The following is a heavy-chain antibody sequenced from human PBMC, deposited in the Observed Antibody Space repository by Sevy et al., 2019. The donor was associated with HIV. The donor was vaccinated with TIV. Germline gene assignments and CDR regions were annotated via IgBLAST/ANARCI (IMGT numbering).Heavy chain of an antibody. V-gene: IGHV3-33*01. CDR3: ARDLEFYDYGDYGPAFMPDY. J-gene: IGHJ4*02. D-gene: IGHD4-17*01. CDR2: MWFDGSNT. CDR1: GFTFSTYG. Sequence: GGSLRLSCAASGFTFSTYGMHWVRQAPGKGLEWDAVMWFDGSNTYYADSVKGRFTISRDIAKNTLHLQMNSLRAEDTAVYYCARDLEFYDYGDYGPAFMPDYWGQGTLVTVSS.